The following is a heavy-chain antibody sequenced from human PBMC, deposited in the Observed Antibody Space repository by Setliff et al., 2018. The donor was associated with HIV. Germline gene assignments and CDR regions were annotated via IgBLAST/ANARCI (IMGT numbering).Heavy chain of an antibody. CDR3: ARGTSAASYWHFDL. J-gene: IGHJ2*01. D-gene: IGHD3-16*01. CDR2: IYATGST. Sequence: SETLSLTCIVSDGSVSNQYWSWIRQTAGKGLEWIGRIYATGSTNYNPSLKSRVTMSVDTSKNQFFLTLNPLTAADTAIYYCARGTSAASYWHFDLWGRGIMVTVSS. CDR1: DGSVSNQY. V-gene: IGHV4-4*07.